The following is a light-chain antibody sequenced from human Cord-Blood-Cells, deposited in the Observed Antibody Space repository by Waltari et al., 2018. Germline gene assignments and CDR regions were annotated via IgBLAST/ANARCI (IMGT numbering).Light chain of an antibody. J-gene: IGLJ1*01. V-gene: IGLV2-8*01. CDR3: SSYAGSNNLGV. Sequence: QSALTQPPSASGSPGQSVTISCTGHSSDVGGSHHLSWYQQHPGKAPKLMIYEVSKRPSGVPDRFSGSKSGNTASLTVSGLQAEDEADYYCSSYAGSNNLGVFGTGTKVTVL. CDR2: EVS. CDR1: SSDVGGSHH.